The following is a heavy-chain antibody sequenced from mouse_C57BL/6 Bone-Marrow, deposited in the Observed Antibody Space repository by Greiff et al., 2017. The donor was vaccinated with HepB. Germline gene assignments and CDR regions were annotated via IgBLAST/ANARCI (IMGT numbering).Heavy chain of an antibody. CDR3: ASPGISYGYYFDY. Sequence: VQRVESGAELMKPGASVKLSCKATGYTFTGYWIEWVKQRPGHGLEWIGEILPGSGSTNYNEKFKGKATFTADTSSNTAYMQLSSLTTEDSAIYYGASPGISYGYYFDYWGQGTTLTVSP. CDR2: ILPGSGST. J-gene: IGHJ2*01. V-gene: IGHV1-9*01. CDR1: GYTFTGYW. D-gene: IGHD1-1*01.